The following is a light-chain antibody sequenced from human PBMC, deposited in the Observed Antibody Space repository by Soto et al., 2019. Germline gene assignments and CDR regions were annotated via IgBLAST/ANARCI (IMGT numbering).Light chain of an antibody. CDR2: DAS. V-gene: IGKV3-11*01. J-gene: IGKJ5*01. CDR1: QSVSSY. Sequence: EIVLTQSPATLSLSPGERATLSCRASQSVSSYLAWYQQKPGQAPRLLIYDASNRATGIPARFSGSGSGTDFTHNSSSLEPEDFAVYYCQQRSNWITFGQGTRLEIK. CDR3: QQRSNWIT.